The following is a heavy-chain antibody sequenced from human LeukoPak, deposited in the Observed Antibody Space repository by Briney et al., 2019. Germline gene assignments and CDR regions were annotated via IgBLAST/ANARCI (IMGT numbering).Heavy chain of an antibody. V-gene: IGHV4-34*01. Sequence: PSETLSLTCAVYGGSFSGYYWSWLRQPPGKGLEWIGEINHSGSTNYNPSLTSRVTISVDTSNNQFSLKLSSVTAADTAVYYCAREVRPDSSGYYYGYYYYMDVWGKGTTVTVSS. J-gene: IGHJ6*03. CDR3: AREVRPDSSGYYYGYYYYMDV. CDR2: INHSGST. D-gene: IGHD3-22*01. CDR1: GGSFSGYY.